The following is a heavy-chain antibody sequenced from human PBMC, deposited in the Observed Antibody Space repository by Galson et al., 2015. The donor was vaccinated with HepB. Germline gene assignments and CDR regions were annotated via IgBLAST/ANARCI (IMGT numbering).Heavy chain of an antibody. J-gene: IGHJ4*02. D-gene: IGHD3-3*01. Sequence: SLRLSCAASGFTFGDYAMSWFRQAPGKGLEWVGFIRSKAYGGTTEYAASVKGRFTISRDDSKSIAYLQMNSLKTEDTAVYYCTRVARFVLRRVRVAQTIDYFDYWGQGTLVTVSS. CDR3: TRVARFVLRRVRVAQTIDYFDY. CDR2: IRSKAYGGTT. CDR1: GFTFGDYA. V-gene: IGHV3-49*03.